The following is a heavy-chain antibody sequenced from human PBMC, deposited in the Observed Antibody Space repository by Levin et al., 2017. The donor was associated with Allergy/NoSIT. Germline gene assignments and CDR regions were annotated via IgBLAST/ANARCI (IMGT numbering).Heavy chain of an antibody. CDR2: ISYDGSNK. CDR3: AKDYGDATPHAFDI. J-gene: IGHJ3*02. Sequence: GGSLRLSCAASGFTFSSYGMHWVRQAPGKGLEWVAVISYDGSNKYYADSVKGRFTISRDNSKNTLYLQMNSLRAEDTAVYYCAKDYGDATPHAFDIWGQGTMVTVSS. D-gene: IGHD4-17*01. V-gene: IGHV3-30*18. CDR1: GFTFSSYG.